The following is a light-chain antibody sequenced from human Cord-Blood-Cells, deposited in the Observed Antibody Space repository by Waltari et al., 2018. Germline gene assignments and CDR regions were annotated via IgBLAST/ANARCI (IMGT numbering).Light chain of an antibody. CDR2: DDS. CDR3: QVWDSSSDHPYV. CDR1: NIGSKS. J-gene: IGLJ1*01. Sequence: SYVLTQPPSVSVAPGKTARITCGGNNIGSKSVNWSQQKPGQAPVLVVYDDSDRPSGIPERFSGSNSGNTATLTISRVEAGDEADYYCQVWDSSSDHPYVFGTGTKVTVL. V-gene: IGLV3-21*03.